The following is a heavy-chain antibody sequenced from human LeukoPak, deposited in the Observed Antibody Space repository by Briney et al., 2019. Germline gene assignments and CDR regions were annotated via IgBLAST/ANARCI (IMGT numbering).Heavy chain of an antibody. J-gene: IGHJ4*02. Sequence: ASVKVSCKASGYTFTAYYMHWVRQAPGQGLEWMGCINPNSGGINYEQKVQGRVTMTRDTSISTAYMELSRLTSDDTAVYYCAREAANMVRGAMGTWGQGTLVTVSS. V-gene: IGHV1-2*02. CDR3: AREAANMVRGAMGT. CDR1: GYTFTAYY. CDR2: INPNSGGI. D-gene: IGHD3-10*01.